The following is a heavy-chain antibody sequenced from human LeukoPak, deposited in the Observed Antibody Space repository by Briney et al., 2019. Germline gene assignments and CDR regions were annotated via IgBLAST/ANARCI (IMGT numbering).Heavy chain of an antibody. J-gene: IGHJ6*03. V-gene: IGHV4-4*09. CDR2: IYTSGST. Sequence: SETLSLTCTVSGGSINSYYWSWIRQPPGKGLEWIGYIYTSGSTNYNPSLKSRVTISVDTSKNQFSLKLSSVTAADTAVYYCARHSPYYYMDVWGKGTTVTVSS. CDR1: GGSINSYY. CDR3: ARHSPYYYMDV.